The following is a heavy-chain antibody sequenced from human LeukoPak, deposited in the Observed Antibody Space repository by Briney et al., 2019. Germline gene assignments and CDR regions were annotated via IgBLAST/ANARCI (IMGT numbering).Heavy chain of an antibody. V-gene: IGHV3-33*01. CDR3: ARVIRRFGEFSSDY. Sequence: GGSLRLSCAASGFTFFTYGMHWVRQAPGKGLEWVAVIWYDGSNKHYADSVKGRFTISRDNSKSTLFLEMNSLRAEDTAVYYCARVIRRFGEFSSDYWGQGTLVSVSS. J-gene: IGHJ4*02. CDR1: GFTFFTYG. CDR2: IWYDGSNK. D-gene: IGHD3-10*01.